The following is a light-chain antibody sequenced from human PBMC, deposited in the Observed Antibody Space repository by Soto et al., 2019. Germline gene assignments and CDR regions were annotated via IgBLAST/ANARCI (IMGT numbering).Light chain of an antibody. Sequence: DIQMTQSPSSLSASVGDRVTITCRASQSISRYLNWYQQKPGKAPKLLIYAASSLQSGVPSRFSGSRSGTEFTLTISSLQPDDYATYYCQQYNSYSPLTFGGGTKVDIK. CDR3: QQYNSYSPLT. V-gene: IGKV1-16*01. CDR2: AAS. CDR1: QSISRY. J-gene: IGKJ4*01.